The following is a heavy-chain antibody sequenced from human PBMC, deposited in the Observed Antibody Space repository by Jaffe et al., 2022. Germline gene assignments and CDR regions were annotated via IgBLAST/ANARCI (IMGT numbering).Heavy chain of an antibody. D-gene: IGHD2-15*01. Sequence: QVQLVQSGAEVKKPGASVKVSCKASGYTFTSYAMHWVRQAPGQRLEWMGWINAGNGNTKYSQKFQGRVTITRDTSASTAYMELSSLRSEDTAVYYCARVVVGYCSGGSCFEMDVWGKGTTVTVSS. CDR1: GYTFTSYA. CDR2: INAGNGNT. V-gene: IGHV1-3*01. CDR3: ARVVVGYCSGGSCFEMDV. J-gene: IGHJ6*04.